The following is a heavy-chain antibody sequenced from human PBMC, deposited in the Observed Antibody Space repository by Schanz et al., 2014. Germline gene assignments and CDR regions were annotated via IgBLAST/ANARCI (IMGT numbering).Heavy chain of an antibody. D-gene: IGHD4-17*01. V-gene: IGHV1-69*09. CDR1: GYTFTDYG. J-gene: IGHJ5*02. CDR3: ATLDYADSVS. CDR2: VIPILGVT. Sequence: QVQLVQSGAEMKKPGASVKVSCKASGYTFTDYGLSWVRQAPGQGLEWMGRVIPILGVTHYAQKFQGRVTITADKSTTTAYMELNSLNSDDTAVYYCATLDYADSVSWGQGTLVTVSS.